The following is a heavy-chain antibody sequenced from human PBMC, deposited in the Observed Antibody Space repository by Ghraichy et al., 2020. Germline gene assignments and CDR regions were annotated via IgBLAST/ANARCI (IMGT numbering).Heavy chain of an antibody. V-gene: IGHV3-30*18. CDR3: ANADRGYCSGGSCYAWEY. J-gene: IGHJ4*02. D-gene: IGHD2-15*01. Sequence: GGSLRLSCAASGFTFSSYGMHWVRQAPGKGLEWVAVISYDGSNKYYADSVKGRFTISRDNSKNTLYLQMNSLRAEDTAVYYCANADRGYCSGGSCYAWEYWGQGTLVTVSS. CDR1: GFTFSSYG. CDR2: ISYDGSNK.